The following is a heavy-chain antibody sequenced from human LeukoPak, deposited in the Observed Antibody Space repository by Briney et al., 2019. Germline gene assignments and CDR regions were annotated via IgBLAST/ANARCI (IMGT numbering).Heavy chain of an antibody. CDR1: GFSLSTSGMS. D-gene: IGHD2/OR15-2a*01. CDR3: GRMGTLDVTLDY. V-gene: IGHV2-70*11. Sequence: SGPALVKPTQTLTLTCTFSGFSLSTSGMSVSWIRQPPGKALEWLARIDWDDYKYYRTSLKNRLTISNDTSKNQVVLTMTHMAPVDTTTYYCGRMGTLDVTLDYWGQGTLVTVSS. CDR2: IDWDDYK. J-gene: IGHJ4*02.